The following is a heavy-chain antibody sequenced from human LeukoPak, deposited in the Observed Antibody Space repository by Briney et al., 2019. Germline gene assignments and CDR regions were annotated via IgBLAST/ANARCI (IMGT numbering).Heavy chain of an antibody. CDR2: IYDSGST. Sequence: SETLSLTCAVYGGSFSGYYWSWIRQPPGKGLEWIGYIYDSGSTNYNPSLKSRVTISVDTSKNRFSLKLSSVTAADTAVYYCAREAYCGGDCYSGFDYWGQGTLVTVSS. J-gene: IGHJ4*02. V-gene: IGHV4-59*01. D-gene: IGHD2-21*02. CDR3: AREAYCGGDCYSGFDY. CDR1: GGSFSGYY.